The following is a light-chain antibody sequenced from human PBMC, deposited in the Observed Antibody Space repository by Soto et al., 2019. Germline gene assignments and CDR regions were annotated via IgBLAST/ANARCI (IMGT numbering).Light chain of an antibody. CDR3: QSYDSSLSGWV. V-gene: IGLV1-40*01. CDR1: SSNIGAFYD. Sequence: QSVLTQPPSVSGAPGQRVTISCTGSSSNIGAFYDVHWYQHLPGTAPKLLIYGNNNRPSGVPDRFSGSKSGTSASLAITGLQDEDEADYYCQSYDSSLSGWVFGRGTKLTVL. CDR2: GNN. J-gene: IGLJ3*02.